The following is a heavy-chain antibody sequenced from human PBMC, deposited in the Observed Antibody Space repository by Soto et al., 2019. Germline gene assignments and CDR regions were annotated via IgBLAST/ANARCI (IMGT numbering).Heavy chain of an antibody. J-gene: IGHJ6*02. CDR3: RGVERSYYYGMDV. CDR1: GGTFSSYA. D-gene: IGHD1-1*01. Sequence: QVQLVQSGAEVKKPGSSVKVSCKASGGTFSSYAISWVRQAPGQGREWMGGIIPIFGTANYAQKFQGRVTITADESTSTAYMELSSLRSEDPAVYYCRGVERSYYYGMDVWGQGTTVTVSS. CDR2: IIPIFGTA. V-gene: IGHV1-69*12.